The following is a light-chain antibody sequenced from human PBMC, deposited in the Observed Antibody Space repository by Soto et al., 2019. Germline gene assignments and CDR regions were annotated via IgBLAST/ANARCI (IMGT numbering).Light chain of an antibody. CDR3: QQYNSYSPWT. J-gene: IGKJ1*01. Sequence: DIQMTQSPSTLSASVGDRVAITCRASQSISSWLAWYQQKPGKAPKLLIYDASSLESGVPSRFSGSGSGTEFTLTISNLQPDDFATYYCQQYNSYSPWTFGPGTKVDI. CDR1: QSISSW. V-gene: IGKV1-5*01. CDR2: DAS.